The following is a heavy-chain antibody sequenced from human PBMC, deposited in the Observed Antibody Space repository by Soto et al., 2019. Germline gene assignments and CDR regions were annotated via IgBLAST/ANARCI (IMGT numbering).Heavy chain of an antibody. D-gene: IGHD1-26*01. CDR2: IFYTGST. CDR3: AREPLKWYGMDV. Sequence: QVQLQESGPGLVKPSQTLSLTCTVSGGSISSGDYYWSWIRQSPGTGLEWIGYIFYTGSTYYNPSPQSRLAISVDTSKNQFSLKLSSVTAADAAVYYCAREPLKWYGMDVWGQGTTVTVSS. V-gene: IGHV4-30-4*01. CDR1: GGSISSGDYY. J-gene: IGHJ6*02.